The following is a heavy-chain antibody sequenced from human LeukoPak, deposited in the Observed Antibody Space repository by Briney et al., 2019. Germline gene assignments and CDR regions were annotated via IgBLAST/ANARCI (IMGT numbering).Heavy chain of an antibody. CDR2: IYHSGST. CDR1: GYSISSGYY. CDR3: ARAYSGYDPNYYYYYYMDV. V-gene: IGHV4-38-2*02. J-gene: IGHJ6*03. D-gene: IGHD5-12*01. Sequence: SETLSLTCTVSGYSISSGYYWGWIRQPPGKGLEWIGSIYHSGSTYYNPSLKSRVTISVDTSKNQFSLKLSSVTAADTAVYYCARAYSGYDPNYYYYYYMDVWGKGTTVTVSS.